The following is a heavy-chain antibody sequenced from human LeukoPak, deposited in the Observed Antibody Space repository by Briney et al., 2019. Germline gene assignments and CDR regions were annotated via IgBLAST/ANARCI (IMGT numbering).Heavy chain of an antibody. V-gene: IGHV3-7*01. CDR2: INQDGSEN. CDR3: TKGRSNHY. CDR1: GFTFSDFW. Sequence: GGSLRLSCAASGFTFSDFWMGWVRQAPGKGLEWVANINQDGSENYYVDSVKGRFTISRDNAKNSLYLQMDSLRAEDTAVYYCTKGRSNHYWGQGTLVTVST. J-gene: IGHJ4*02. D-gene: IGHD3-10*01.